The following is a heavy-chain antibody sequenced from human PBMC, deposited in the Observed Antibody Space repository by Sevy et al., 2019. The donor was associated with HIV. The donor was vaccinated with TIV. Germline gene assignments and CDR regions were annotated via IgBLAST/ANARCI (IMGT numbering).Heavy chain of an antibody. CDR2: IYGDGST. J-gene: IGHJ3*02. D-gene: IGHD3-22*01. CDR1: GFTVSDNC. V-gene: IGHV3-53*01. Sequence: GGSLRLSCAASGFTVSDNCMSWVRQAPGKGLEWVSVIYGDGSTYYADSVKGRFTISRDNSKNTLYLQMNSLRAEDTAVYYCANHASDYDSSGYLERDAFDIWGQGTMVTVSS. CDR3: ANHASDYDSSGYLERDAFDI.